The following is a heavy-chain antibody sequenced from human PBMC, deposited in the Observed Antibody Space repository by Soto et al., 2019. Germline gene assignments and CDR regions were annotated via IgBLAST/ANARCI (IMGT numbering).Heavy chain of an antibody. Sequence: SETLSLTCTVSGGSISSYYWSWIRQPPGKGLEWIGHIYYSGSTNYNPSLKSRVTISVDTSKNQFSLKLSSVTAADTAVYYCARERYYGMDVWGQGTTVTVYS. CDR3: ARERYYGMDV. CDR1: GGSISSYY. CDR2: IYYSGST. V-gene: IGHV4-59*01. J-gene: IGHJ6*02.